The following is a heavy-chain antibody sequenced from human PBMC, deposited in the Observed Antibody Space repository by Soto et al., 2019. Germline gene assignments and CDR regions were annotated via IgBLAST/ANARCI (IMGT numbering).Heavy chain of an antibody. J-gene: IGHJ6*02. Sequence: QLQLQESGPGLVKPSETLSLTCTVSGGSISSSSYYWGWIRQPPGKGLEWIGSIYYSGSTYYNPSLKSRVTISVYTSKNQFSLKLSSVTAADTAVYYCARALTTVVTREVWGQGTTVTVSS. V-gene: IGHV4-39*01. CDR1: GGSISSSSYY. CDR3: ARALTTVVTREV. D-gene: IGHD4-17*01. CDR2: IYYSGST.